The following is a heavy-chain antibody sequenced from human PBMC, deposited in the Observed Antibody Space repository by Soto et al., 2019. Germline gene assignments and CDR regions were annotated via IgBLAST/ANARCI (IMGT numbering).Heavy chain of an antibody. J-gene: IGHJ6*02. D-gene: IGHD1-26*01. V-gene: IGHV3-30*18. Sequence: VGSLRLSCAASGFTFSSYGMHWVRQAPGKGLEWVAVISYDGSNKYYADSVKGRFTISRDNSKNTLYLQMNSLRAEDTAVYYCAKGSGSYWFYYGMDVWGQGTTVTVSS. CDR3: AKGSGSYWFYYGMDV. CDR2: ISYDGSNK. CDR1: GFTFSSYG.